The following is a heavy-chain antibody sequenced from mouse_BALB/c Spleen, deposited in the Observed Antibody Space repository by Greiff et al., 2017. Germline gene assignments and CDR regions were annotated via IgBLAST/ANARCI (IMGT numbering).Heavy chain of an antibody. CDR3: TRYYGSSFPWFAY. J-gene: IGHJ3*01. Sequence: VQLKESGTVLARPGASVKMSCKASGYSFTSYWMHWVKQRPGQGLEWIGAIYPGNSDTSYNQKFKGKAKLTAVTSASTAYMELSSLTNEDSAVYYCTRYYGSSFPWFAYWGQGTLVTVSA. V-gene: IGHV1-5*01. CDR2: IYPGNSDT. D-gene: IGHD1-1*01. CDR1: GYSFTSYW.